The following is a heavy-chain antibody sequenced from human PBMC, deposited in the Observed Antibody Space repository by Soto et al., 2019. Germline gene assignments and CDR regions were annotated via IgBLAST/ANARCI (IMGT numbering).Heavy chain of an antibody. Sequence: PSETLSLTCTVSGDSLTTYYWNWIRQPPGKGLEWIGFIYYSGSTSYNPSLKSRVTISLDTSKSQVSLKLNSVTATDTAVYYCAGAGYEILTGSHKKQRYFDYWGRGTLVTVSS. CDR1: GDSLTTYY. D-gene: IGHD3-9*01. CDR2: IYYSGST. CDR3: AGAGYEILTGSHKKQRYFDY. V-gene: IGHV4-59*01. J-gene: IGHJ4*02.